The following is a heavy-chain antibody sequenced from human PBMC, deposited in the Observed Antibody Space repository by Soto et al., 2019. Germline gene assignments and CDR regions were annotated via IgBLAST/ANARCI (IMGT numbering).Heavy chain of an antibody. CDR3: ARQGLSYNWNLNWFDP. CDR1: GGSISSSSYY. Sequence: SETLSLTCTVSGGSISSSSYYWGWIRQPPGKGLEWIGSIYYSGSTYYNPSLKSRVTISVDTSKNQFSLKLSSVTAADTAVYYCARQGLSYNWNLNWFDPWGREPWSPSPQ. V-gene: IGHV4-39*01. CDR2: IYYSGST. J-gene: IGHJ5*02. D-gene: IGHD1-7*01.